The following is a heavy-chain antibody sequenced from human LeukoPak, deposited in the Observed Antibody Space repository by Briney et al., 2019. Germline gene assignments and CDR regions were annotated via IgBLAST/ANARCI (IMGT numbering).Heavy chain of an antibody. V-gene: IGHV1-18*01. J-gene: IGHJ3*02. CDR3: ARDCFLTGYCDAFDI. Sequence: GASVKVSCKASGYTFTSYGISWVRQAPGQGLEWMGWISAYNGNTNYAQKLQGRVTMTTDTSTSTAYMELRSLRSDDTAVYYCARDCFLTGYCDAFDIWGQGTMVTVSS. D-gene: IGHD3-9*01. CDR1: GYTFTSYG. CDR2: ISAYNGNT.